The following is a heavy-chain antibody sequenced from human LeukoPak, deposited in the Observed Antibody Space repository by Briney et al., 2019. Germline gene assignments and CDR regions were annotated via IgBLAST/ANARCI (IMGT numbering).Heavy chain of an antibody. D-gene: IGHD5-24*01. Sequence: GESLKIFCKASGYSFTSYWIGWVRQMPGKGLERMGIIYPGDSDTRYSPSFQGQVTISADKSISTAYLQWSSLKASDTAMYYSASAKVATIGPFDYWGQGTLVTVSS. V-gene: IGHV5-51*01. CDR3: ASAKVATIGPFDY. CDR2: IYPGDSDT. CDR1: GYSFTSYW. J-gene: IGHJ4*02.